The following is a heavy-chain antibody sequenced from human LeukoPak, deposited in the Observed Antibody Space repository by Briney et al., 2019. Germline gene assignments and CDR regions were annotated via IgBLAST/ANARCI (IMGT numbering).Heavy chain of an antibody. J-gene: IGHJ3*02. V-gene: IGHV4-61*02. CDR3: ARDRGGIVGDTNAFDM. D-gene: IGHD1-26*01. CDR2: LHTSGST. CDR1: GGSISSGSYY. Sequence: SQTLSLTCTVSGGSISSGSYYWSWIRQPAGKGLQWIGRLHTSGSTNYNPSLRSRVTISIDTSKNQFSLELRSMTAADTAVYYCARDRGGIVGDTNAFDMWGQGTMVTVSS.